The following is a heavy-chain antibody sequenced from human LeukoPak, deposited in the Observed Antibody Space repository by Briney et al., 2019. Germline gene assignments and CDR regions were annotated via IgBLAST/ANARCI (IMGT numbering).Heavy chain of an antibody. CDR1: GYTFTSYD. CDR2: MNPNSGNT. J-gene: IGHJ3*02. V-gene: IGHV1-8*03. Sequence: ASVKVSCKASGYTFTSYDINWVRQATGQGLEWMGWMNPNSGNTGYAQKFQGRVTITRKTSKSTAYMELSSLRSEDTAVYYCARGLGYCSSTSCYGIVAFDIWGQGTMVTVPS. CDR3: ARGLGYCSSTSCYGIVAFDI. D-gene: IGHD2-2*01.